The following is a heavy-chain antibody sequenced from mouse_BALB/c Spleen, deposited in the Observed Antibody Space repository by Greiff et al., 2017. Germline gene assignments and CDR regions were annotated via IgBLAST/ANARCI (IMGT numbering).Heavy chain of an antibody. CDR2: IDPENGDT. CDR3: NAWTCGNYSFAY. D-gene: IGHD2-1*01. CDR1: GFNIKDYY. Sequence: EVKLVESGAELVRSGASVKLSCTASGFNIKDYYMHWVKQRPEQGLEWIGWIDPENGDTEYAPKFQGKATMTADTSSNTAYLQLSSLTSEDTAVYYCNAWTCGNYSFAYWGQGTLVTVSA. V-gene: IGHV14-4*02. J-gene: IGHJ3*01.